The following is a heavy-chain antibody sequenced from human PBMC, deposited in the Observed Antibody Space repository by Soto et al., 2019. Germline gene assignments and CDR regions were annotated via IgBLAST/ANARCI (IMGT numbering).Heavy chain of an antibody. V-gene: IGHV3-30-3*01. CDR3: ARGYCSRPSCSHFDC. J-gene: IGHJ4*02. CDR2: MSYDGSNK. D-gene: IGHD2-2*01. Sequence: GGSLRLSCAASGFTVSSYAVDWVRQAAGKGLEWVAVMSYDGSNKYYADYVKGRLTISSDNSKNTLYLQMNSLGTEDTAVYYCARGYCSRPSCSHFDCWGQGTLVTVSS. CDR1: GFTVSSYA.